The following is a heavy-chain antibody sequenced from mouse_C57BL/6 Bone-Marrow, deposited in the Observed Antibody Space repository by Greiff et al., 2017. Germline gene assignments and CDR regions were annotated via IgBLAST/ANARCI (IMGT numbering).Heavy chain of an antibody. CDR3: SRAGKLLRVDY. V-gene: IGHV1-64*01. J-gene: IGHJ2*01. D-gene: IGHD1-1*01. CDR2: IHPNSGST. CDR1: GYTFTSYW. Sequence: QVQLQQPGAELVKPGASVKLSCKASGYTFTSYWMHWVKQRPGHGLEWIGMIHPNSGSTNYNEKFKSKATLSVDKSSSTAYMQLSSLTSEDSAVYYCSRAGKLLRVDYWGQGTTLTVSS.